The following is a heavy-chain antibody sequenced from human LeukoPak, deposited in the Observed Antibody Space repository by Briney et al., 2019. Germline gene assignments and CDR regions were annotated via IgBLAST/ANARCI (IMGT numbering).Heavy chain of an antibody. V-gene: IGHV4-61*02. CDR1: GGSIDSKTYY. Sequence: SETLSLTCTISGGSIDSKTYYWSWIRQSAEKGLEWIGRTHSSGSTNYNPSLQSRVTISVDTSKNHFSLQLSSVTAADTAVYYCAKAGSWQGAPDSWGQGTLVIVSS. CDR2: THSSGST. J-gene: IGHJ4*02. CDR3: AKAGSWQGAPDS. D-gene: IGHD6-13*01.